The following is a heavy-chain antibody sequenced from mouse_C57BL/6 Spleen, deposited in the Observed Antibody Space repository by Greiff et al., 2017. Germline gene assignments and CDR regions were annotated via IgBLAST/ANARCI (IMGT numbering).Heavy chain of an antibody. Sequence: VQLQQPGAELVRPGSSVKLSCKASGYTFTSYWMDWVKQRPGQGLEWIGNIYPSDSETHYNQKFKDKATLTVDKSSSTAYMQLSSLPSEDSAVYYCARDSSGYFDYWGQGTTLTVSS. CDR1: GYTFTSYW. CDR3: ARDSSGYFDY. D-gene: IGHD3-2*02. J-gene: IGHJ2*01. V-gene: IGHV1-61*01. CDR2: IYPSDSET.